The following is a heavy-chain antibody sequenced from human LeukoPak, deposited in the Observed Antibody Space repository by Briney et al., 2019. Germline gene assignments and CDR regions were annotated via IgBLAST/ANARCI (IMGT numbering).Heavy chain of an antibody. CDR2: IYHSGST. D-gene: IGHD2-15*01. CDR1: GYSISSGYY. J-gene: IGHJ3*02. Sequence: SETLSPTCTVSGYSISSGYYWGWIRQPPGKGLEWIGSIYHSGSTYYNPSLKSRVTISVDTSKNQFSLKLSSVTAADTAVYYCARSRDVVVVSDAFDIWGQGTMVTVSS. CDR3: ARSRDVVVVSDAFDI. V-gene: IGHV4-38-2*02.